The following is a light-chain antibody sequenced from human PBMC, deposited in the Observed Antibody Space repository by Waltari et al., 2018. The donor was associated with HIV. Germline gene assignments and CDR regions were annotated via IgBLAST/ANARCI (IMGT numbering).Light chain of an antibody. CDR2: DVT. J-gene: IGLJ2*01. CDR3: ISYTSSGTLV. Sequence: QSALTQPASMSGSPGQSITISCTGTTSAVGDYYYFPCSQQPPGRAPKLMIYDVTKRPSGVSNRFSGSKSGSTASLTISGLQAEDEGDYYCISYTSSGTLVFGGGTKLTVL. V-gene: IGLV2-14*03. CDR1: TSAVGDYYY.